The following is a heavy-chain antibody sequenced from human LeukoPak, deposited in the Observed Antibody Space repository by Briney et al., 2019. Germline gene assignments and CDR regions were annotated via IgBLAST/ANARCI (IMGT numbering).Heavy chain of an antibody. CDR1: GGSISSSSYY. CDR3: ARTSRNRGYYYYGMDV. V-gene: IGHV4-39*07. J-gene: IGHJ6*02. CDR2: IYYSGST. Sequence: SETLSLTCTVSGGSISSSSYYWGWIRQPPGKGLEWIGSIYYSGSTYYNPSLKSRVTISVDTSKNQFSLKLSSVTAADTAVYYCARTSRNRGYYYYGMDVWGQGTTVTVSS. D-gene: IGHD1-14*01.